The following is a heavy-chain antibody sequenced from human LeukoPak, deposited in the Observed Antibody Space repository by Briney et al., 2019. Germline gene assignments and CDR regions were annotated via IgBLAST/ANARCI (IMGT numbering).Heavy chain of an antibody. D-gene: IGHD6-19*01. CDR3: ARDFNGWNFDY. V-gene: IGHV3-7*01. CDR2: IKQDGSEK. Sequence: PGGSLRLSCSASGFTFSSYWMSWVRQAPGKGLEWVANIKQDGSEKNYVDSVKGRFTISRDNAKNSLYLQMNSLRAEDTAVYYCARDFNGWNFDYWGQGTLVTVSS. J-gene: IGHJ4*02. CDR1: GFTFSSYW.